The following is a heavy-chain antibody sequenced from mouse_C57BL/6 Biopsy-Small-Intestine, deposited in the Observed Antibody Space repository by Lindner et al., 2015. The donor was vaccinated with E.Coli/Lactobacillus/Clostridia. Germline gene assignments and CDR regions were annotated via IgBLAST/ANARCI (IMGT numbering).Heavy chain of an antibody. Sequence: VQLQESGPELVKPGASVKISCKASGYSFTGYYMHWVKQSPEKGLEWIGEINPSTGGTTYNQKFKAKATLTVDKSSSTAYMQLKSLTSEDSAVYYCARCDGYYTWFAYWGQGTLVTVSA. CDR3: ARCDGYYTWFAY. D-gene: IGHD2-3*01. CDR2: INPSTGGT. V-gene: IGHV1-42*01. J-gene: IGHJ3*01. CDR1: GYSFTGYY.